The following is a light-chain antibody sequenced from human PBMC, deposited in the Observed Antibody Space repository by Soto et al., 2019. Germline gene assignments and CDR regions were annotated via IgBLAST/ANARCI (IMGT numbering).Light chain of an antibody. CDR1: SSDVGGYNY. CDR2: EVS. Sequence: QSVLTQPASVSGSRGQSITISWTGTSSDVGGYNYVSWYQQHPGKAPKLMIYEVSNRPSGVSNRFSGSKSGNTASLTISGLQAEDEADYYCSSYTSSSTHYVFGTGTKVTVL. CDR3: SSYTSSSTHYV. J-gene: IGLJ1*01. V-gene: IGLV2-14*01.